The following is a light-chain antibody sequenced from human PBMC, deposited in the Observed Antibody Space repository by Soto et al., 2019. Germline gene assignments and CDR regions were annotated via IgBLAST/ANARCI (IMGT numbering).Light chain of an antibody. V-gene: IGKV3D-7*01. CDR1: QSVSTSY. J-gene: IGKJ4*01. Sequence: PGERVTLSCRASQSVSTSYLTWYQQKPSQAPRLLICGASTTANSIPARFSGSGSGTDFTLTISSLQPEDFAVYYGQQDYNFPLTFGGGTKVEIK. CDR3: QQDYNFPLT. CDR2: GAS.